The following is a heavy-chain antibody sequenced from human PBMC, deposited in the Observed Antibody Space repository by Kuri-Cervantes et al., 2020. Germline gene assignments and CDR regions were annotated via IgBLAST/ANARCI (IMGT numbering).Heavy chain of an antibody. CDR1: GFTFSSYG. CDR2: ISYDGSNK. D-gene: IGHD6-19*01. Sequence: GESLKISCAASGFTFSSYGMHWVRQAPGKGLEWVAVISYDGSNKYYADSAKGRFTISRGNSKNTLYLQMNSLRAEDTAVYYCARTYSSGWYVYYGMDVWGQGTTVTVSS. V-gene: IGHV3-30*03. J-gene: IGHJ6*02. CDR3: ARTYSSGWYVYYGMDV.